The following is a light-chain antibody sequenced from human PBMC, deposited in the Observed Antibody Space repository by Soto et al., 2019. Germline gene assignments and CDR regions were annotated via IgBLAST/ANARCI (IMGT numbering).Light chain of an antibody. CDR3: QQYNNWPWT. J-gene: IGKJ1*01. CDR1: QSVSSSY. CDR2: GAS. V-gene: IGKV3D-15*01. Sequence: IGVTKSPGTLSLSPGERGTLSCRASQSVSSSYLAWYQQKPGQAPRLLIYGASIRATGIPDRFSGSGSGTEFTLTISSLQSEDFAVYYCQQYNNWPWTFGQGTKVAIK.